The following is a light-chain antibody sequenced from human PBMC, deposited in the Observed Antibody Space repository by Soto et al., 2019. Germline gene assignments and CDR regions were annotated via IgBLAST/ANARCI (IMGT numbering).Light chain of an antibody. CDR3: QHYDNLPLT. Sequence: DIPLTQSPSSLSASIGDRVTITCQASQDISIYLNWYQQKPGNAPNLLIYDASNLETGVPSRFTGSGSGTDFTFTITSLQPEDIATYYCQHYDNLPLTFGGGTKVGIK. CDR2: DAS. V-gene: IGKV1-33*01. J-gene: IGKJ4*01. CDR1: QDISIY.